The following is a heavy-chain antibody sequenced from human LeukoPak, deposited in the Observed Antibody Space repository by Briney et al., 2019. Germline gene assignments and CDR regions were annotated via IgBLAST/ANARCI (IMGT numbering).Heavy chain of an antibody. D-gene: IGHD3-22*01. Sequence: SETLSLTCTVSGGSISSYYWSWIRQPPGKGLEWIGYIYYSGSTNYNPSLKSRVTMSVDTSKNQFSLKLSSVTAADTAVYYCAVHNYYDSSGYYTELDYWGQGTLVTVSS. J-gene: IGHJ4*02. V-gene: IGHV4-59*12. CDR1: GGSISSYY. CDR2: IYYSGST. CDR3: AVHNYYDSSGYYTELDY.